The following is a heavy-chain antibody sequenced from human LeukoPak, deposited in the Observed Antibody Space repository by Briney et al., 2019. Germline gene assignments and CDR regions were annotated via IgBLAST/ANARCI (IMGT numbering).Heavy chain of an antibody. V-gene: IGHV6-1*01. CDR1: GDSVSSISAA. D-gene: IGHD6-19*01. J-gene: IGHJ4*02. CDR2: TYYRSRWYN. Sequence: SQTLSLTCAISGDSVSSISAAWNWIRQSPSRGLEWLGRTYYRSRWYNEYALSVKSRISINPDTSKNQFSLQLNSVTPEDTAVYYCARVTEKQYLPFDSWGQGTLVTVSS. CDR3: ARVTEKQYLPFDS.